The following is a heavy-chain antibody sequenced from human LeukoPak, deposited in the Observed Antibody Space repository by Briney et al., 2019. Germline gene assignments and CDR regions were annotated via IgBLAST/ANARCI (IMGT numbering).Heavy chain of an antibody. Sequence: PGGSLRLSCAASGFTFSSYAMHWVRQAPGKGLEWVAVISYDGSNKYYADSVKGRFTISRDNSKNTLYLQMNSLRAEDTAVYYCARVLLWTAVASGCDYWGQGTLVTVSS. D-gene: IGHD6-19*01. J-gene: IGHJ4*02. CDR2: ISYDGSNK. V-gene: IGHV3-30*04. CDR3: ARVLLWTAVASGCDY. CDR1: GFTFSSYA.